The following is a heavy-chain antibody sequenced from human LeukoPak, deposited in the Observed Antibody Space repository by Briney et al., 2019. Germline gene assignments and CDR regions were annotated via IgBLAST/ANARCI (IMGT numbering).Heavy chain of an antibody. CDR1: GGSISSSSYY. CDR2: IYTSGST. D-gene: IGHD3-22*01. CDR3: ARLLKPDYYDSSGYYYNWFDP. V-gene: IGHV4-61*02. Sequence: SETLSLTCTVSGGSISSSSYYWSWIRQPAGKGLEWIGRIYTSGSTNYNPSLKSRVTMSVDTSKNQFSLKLSSVTAADTAVYYCARLLKPDYYDSSGYYYNWFDPWGQGTLVTVSS. J-gene: IGHJ5*02.